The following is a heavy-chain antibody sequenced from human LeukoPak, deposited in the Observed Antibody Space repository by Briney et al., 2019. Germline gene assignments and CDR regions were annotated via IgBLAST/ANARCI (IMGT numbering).Heavy chain of an antibody. J-gene: IGHJ4*02. CDR2: IRYDGSNK. Sequence: GGSLRLSCAASGFTFSSYGMHWVRQAPGKGLEWVAFIRYDGSNKYYADSVKGRFTISRDNAKNSLYLQMNSLRAEDTALYYCAKDLSRGYSYGLYWGFFDYWGQGTLVTVSS. V-gene: IGHV3-30*02. CDR3: AKDLSRGYSYGLYWGFFDY. CDR1: GFTFSSYG. D-gene: IGHD5-18*01.